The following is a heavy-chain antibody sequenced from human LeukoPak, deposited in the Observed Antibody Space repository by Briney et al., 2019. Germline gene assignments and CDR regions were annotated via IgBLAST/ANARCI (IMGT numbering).Heavy chain of an antibody. V-gene: IGHV3-23*01. D-gene: IGHD3-3*01. CDR3: AKGLRFLEWLFDY. CDR1: GFIFNEYA. CDR2: ISSNGGTT. J-gene: IGHJ4*02. Sequence: GGSLRLSCAASGFIFNEYAMTWVRQAPGKGLQWVSAISSNGGTTDYEDSVKGRFTISRDNSKNTLYLQMNSLRAEDTAVYYCAKGLRFLEWLFDYWGQGTLVTVSS.